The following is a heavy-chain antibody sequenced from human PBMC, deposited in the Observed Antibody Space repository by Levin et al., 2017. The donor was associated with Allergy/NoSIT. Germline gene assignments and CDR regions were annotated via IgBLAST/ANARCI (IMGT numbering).Heavy chain of an antibody. Sequence: KASETLSLTCTVSGGSISSGDYYWSWIRQPPGKGLEWIGYIYYSGSTYYNPSLKSRVTISVDTSKNQFSLKLSSVTAADTAVYYCARARRFYPPLVWGQGTLVTVSS. V-gene: IGHV4-30-4*01. CDR1: GGSISSGDYY. J-gene: IGHJ4*02. CDR2: IYYSGST. CDR3: ARARRFYPPLV.